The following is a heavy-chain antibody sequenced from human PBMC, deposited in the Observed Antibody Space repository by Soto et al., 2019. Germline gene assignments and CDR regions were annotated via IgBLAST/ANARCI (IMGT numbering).Heavy chain of an antibody. CDR2: IYWNDDK. CDR1: GFSLSTSGVG. J-gene: IGHJ5*02. Sequence: SGPTLVNPTQTLTLTCNFSGFSLSTSGVGVGWIRQPPGKALEWLALIYWNDDKRYSPSLKNRLTITKDTSKNQVVLTMTNVDPVDTATYYCAHRTNVLGPTPWFDPWGQGTLVTVSS. V-gene: IGHV2-5*01. CDR3: AHRTNVLGPTPWFDP. D-gene: IGHD2-8*02.